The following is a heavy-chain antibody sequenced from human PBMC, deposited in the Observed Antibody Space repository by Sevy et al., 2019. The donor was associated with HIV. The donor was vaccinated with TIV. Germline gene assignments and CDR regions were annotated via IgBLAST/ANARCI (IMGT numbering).Heavy chain of an antibody. CDR1: GGSISTGGFS. Sequence: SETLSLTCAVSGGSISTGGFSWNWIRQPPGKGLEWIGHIYRTGNTYYNPSLGSRVSISVDRSKNQFSLKLSSVTAADTAVYYCVGGPSYGYVSYGFDVWGQGTMVTVSS. D-gene: IGHD3-16*01. J-gene: IGHJ3*01. CDR3: VGGPSYGYVSYGFDV. CDR2: IYRTGNT. V-gene: IGHV4-30-2*01.